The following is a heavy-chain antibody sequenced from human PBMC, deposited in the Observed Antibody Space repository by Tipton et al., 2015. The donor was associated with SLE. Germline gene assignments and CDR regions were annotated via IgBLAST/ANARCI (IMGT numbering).Heavy chain of an antibody. CDR3: ARGISGYYYYFYMDV. J-gene: IGHJ6*03. V-gene: IGHV4-34*01. Sequence: TLSLTCALSGGSFSGYHWSWMRQSPGKGLKWIGEITNTGSPNYNPSLKSRVTISVDTSKSQLSLKLSSVTAADTAIYYCARGISGYYYYFYMDVWDKGTTVTVSS. CDR1: GGSFSGYH. CDR2: ITNTGSP. D-gene: IGHD1-26*01.